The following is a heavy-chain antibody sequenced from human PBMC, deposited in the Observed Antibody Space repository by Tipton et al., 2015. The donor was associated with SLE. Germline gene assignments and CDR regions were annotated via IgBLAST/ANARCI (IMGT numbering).Heavy chain of an antibody. V-gene: IGHV4-59*04. CDR3: AGLYSSSWLPFGYYYYGMYV. J-gene: IGHJ6*02. CDR2: IYHSGST. D-gene: IGHD6-13*01. CDR1: GGSISSYY. Sequence: LTCTVSGGSISSYYWSWIRQPPGRGLEWIGSIYHSGSTYYNPSLKSRVTISVDTSKNQFSLKLSSVTAADTAVYYCAGLYSSSWLPFGYYYYGMYVWGQGTTVTVSS.